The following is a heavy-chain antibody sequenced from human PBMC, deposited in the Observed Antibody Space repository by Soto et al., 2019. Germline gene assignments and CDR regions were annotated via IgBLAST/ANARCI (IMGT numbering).Heavy chain of an antibody. J-gene: IGHJ5*02. CDR1: GAALSSGVYF. Sequence: LSLTCTVSGAALSSGVYFYTWVRQPPGKGLEWLGYTYYSGGTNYNPSLKSRVTISLDKSKSQFSLRLISVTAADTAVYYCTREQSDDNYFDPWGQGTLVTVSS. CDR2: TYYSGGT. CDR3: TREQSDDNYFDP. V-gene: IGHV4-61*08. D-gene: IGHD6-19*01.